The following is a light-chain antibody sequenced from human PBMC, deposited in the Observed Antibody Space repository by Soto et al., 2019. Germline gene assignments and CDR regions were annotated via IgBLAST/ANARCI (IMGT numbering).Light chain of an antibody. Sequence: EIVMTQCPGTLSLSPGERATISCRASQVIGSRYLAWYHQKSGQAPRLLIYGASSRATGIPDRFSGSGSGTDFTLTISRLEPEDFGVYYCQQFGSSIPHTFGQGTKLEIK. J-gene: IGKJ2*01. CDR3: QQFGSSIPHT. CDR1: QVIGSRY. CDR2: GAS. V-gene: IGKV3-20*01.